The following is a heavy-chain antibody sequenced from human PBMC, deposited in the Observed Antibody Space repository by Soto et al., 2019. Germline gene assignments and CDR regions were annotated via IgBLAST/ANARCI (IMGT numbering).Heavy chain of an antibody. Sequence: PGGXLRLSCAASGFTFSSYAMSWVRQAPGKGLEWVSAISGSGGSTYYADSVKGRFTISRDNSKNTLYLQMNSLRAEDTAVYYCAKDKLLQLWPQYYFDYWGQGTLVTVSS. CDR2: ISGSGGST. CDR3: AKDKLLQLWPQYYFDY. J-gene: IGHJ4*02. V-gene: IGHV3-23*01. D-gene: IGHD5-18*01. CDR1: GFTFSSYA.